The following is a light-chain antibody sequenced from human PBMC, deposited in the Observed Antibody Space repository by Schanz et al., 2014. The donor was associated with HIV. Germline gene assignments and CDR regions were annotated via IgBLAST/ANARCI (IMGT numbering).Light chain of an antibody. CDR3: LQNHIYPWT. CDR2: DAV. CDR1: QDINNF. V-gene: IGKV1-6*01. J-gene: IGKJ1*01. Sequence: AVQLTQSPSSLSASVGERVTLTCRASQDINNFLAWYQQKPGKAPNLLIYDAVTLQSGVPPRFSGSGSGTDFTLTISSLQPDDFATYYCLQNHIYPWTLGQGTKVEVK.